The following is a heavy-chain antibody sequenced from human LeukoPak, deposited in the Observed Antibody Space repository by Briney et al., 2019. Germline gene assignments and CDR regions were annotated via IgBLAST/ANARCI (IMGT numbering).Heavy chain of an antibody. D-gene: IGHD6-19*01. Sequence: SETLSLTCAVYGGSFSGYYWSWIRQPPGKGLEWIGEINHSGNTNYNPSLKSRVTISVDTSKNQFSLKLSSVTAADTAVYYCARGWNSGWYFGYWGQGTLVTVSS. CDR3: ARGWNSGWYFGY. CDR2: INHSGNT. J-gene: IGHJ4*02. CDR1: GGSFSGYY. V-gene: IGHV4-34*01.